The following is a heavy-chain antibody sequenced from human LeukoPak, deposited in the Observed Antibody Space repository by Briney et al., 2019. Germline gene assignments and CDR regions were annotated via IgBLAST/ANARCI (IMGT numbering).Heavy chain of an antibody. J-gene: IGHJ4*02. CDR2: INSDGGNT. CDR3: ARRIQGMAPYYFDY. Sequence: LTGGSLRLSCTASGFTFSSYWMHWVRQAPGKGLVWVSRINSDGGNTSYADSVKGRFSISRDNAKNTLYLQMNSLRAEDTAVYYCARRIQGMAPYYFDYWGQGTLVTVSS. CDR1: GFTFSSYW. D-gene: IGHD5-24*01. V-gene: IGHV3-74*01.